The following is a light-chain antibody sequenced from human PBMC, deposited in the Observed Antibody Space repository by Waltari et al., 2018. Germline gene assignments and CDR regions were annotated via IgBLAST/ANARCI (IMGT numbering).Light chain of an antibody. V-gene: IGLV1-44*01. Sequence: QSVLTQPPSASGTPGQRVTISCSGSRSNIGNNSVNWYQQLPRTAPKLLMYNTKQRPSWFPYRFSGSRSGTSASLAISGLQSEDEGDYYCSSWDDSLNGPAFGGGTKVTVL. CDR2: NTK. CDR1: RSNIGNNS. J-gene: IGLJ3*02. CDR3: SSWDDSLNGPA.